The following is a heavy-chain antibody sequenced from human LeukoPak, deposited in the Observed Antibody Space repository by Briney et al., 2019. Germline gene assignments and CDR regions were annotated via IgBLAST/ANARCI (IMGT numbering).Heavy chain of an antibody. Sequence: GGSLRLSCAASGFTFSSYGMSWVRQAPGKGLEWVSAISGSGGSTYYADSVKGRFTISRDNSKNTLYLQMNSLRAEDTAVYYCAKDQGGRLWFGELRYYHYYMDVWGKGTTVTISS. CDR3: AKDQGGRLWFGELRYYHYYMDV. D-gene: IGHD3-10*01. J-gene: IGHJ6*03. CDR2: ISGSGGST. V-gene: IGHV3-23*01. CDR1: GFTFSSYG.